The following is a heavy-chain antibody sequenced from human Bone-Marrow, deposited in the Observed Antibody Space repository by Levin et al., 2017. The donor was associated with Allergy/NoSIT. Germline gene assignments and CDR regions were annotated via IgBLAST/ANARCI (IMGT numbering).Heavy chain of an antibody. Sequence: GASVKVSCKASGYTFKTYAIHWVRQAPGQRLEWMGWINAGNGNTRSSQKFQGRLNVNRDTSATTVYMELRSLRFEDTAIYYCARDYLGSSASPGNYWGQGTLVTVSS. J-gene: IGHJ4*02. CDR1: GYTFKTYA. V-gene: IGHV1-3*01. CDR2: INAGNGNT. D-gene: IGHD3-22*01. CDR3: ARDYLGSSASPGNY.